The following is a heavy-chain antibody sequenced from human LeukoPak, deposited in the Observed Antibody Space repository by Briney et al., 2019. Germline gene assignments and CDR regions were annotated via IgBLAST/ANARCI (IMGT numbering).Heavy chain of an antibody. Sequence: ASVKVSCKASGGTFSSYAISWVRQAPGQGLEWMGWINTNTGNPTYAQGFTGRFVFSLDTSVSTAYLQISSLKAEDTAVYYCARWSSSPEGVYYMDVWGKGTTVTVSS. CDR1: GGTFSSYA. V-gene: IGHV7-4-1*02. D-gene: IGHD6-6*01. J-gene: IGHJ6*03. CDR2: INTNTGNP. CDR3: ARWSSSPEGVYYMDV.